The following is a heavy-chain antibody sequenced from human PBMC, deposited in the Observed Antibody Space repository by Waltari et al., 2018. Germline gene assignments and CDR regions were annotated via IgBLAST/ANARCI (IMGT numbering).Heavy chain of an antibody. CDR2: VDPEDGET. CDR3: ATVKLPDDAFDI. CDR1: GYTFNDDY. J-gene: IGHJ3*02. D-gene: IGHD1-7*01. Sequence: EVQLVQSGAEVKKPGATVKISCKASGYTFNDDYMPWVQQAPGKGLEWMGRVDPEDGETIYAEKFQVRVTITADTSTDTAYMELSSLRSEDTAVYYCATVKLPDDAFDIWGQGTMVTVSS. V-gene: IGHV1-69-2*01.